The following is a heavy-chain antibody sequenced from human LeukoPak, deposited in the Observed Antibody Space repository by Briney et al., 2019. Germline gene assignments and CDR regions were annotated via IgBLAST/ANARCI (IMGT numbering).Heavy chain of an antibody. CDR3: AKVVRIWFGEYWRAFDI. CDR2: ISSDGSQK. V-gene: IGHV3-30*18. CDR1: GFTFSSYA. J-gene: IGHJ3*02. Sequence: PGGSLRLSCAASGFTFSSYAMHWVRQAPGKGLEWVAIISSDGSQKFYADSVKGRFTISRDNSKNTLYLQMDSLRAEDTAVYYCAKVVRIWFGEYWRAFDIWGQGTMVTVSS. D-gene: IGHD3-10*01.